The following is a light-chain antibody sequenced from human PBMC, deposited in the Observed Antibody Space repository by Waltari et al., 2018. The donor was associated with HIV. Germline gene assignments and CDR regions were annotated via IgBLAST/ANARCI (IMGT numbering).Light chain of an antibody. Sequence: QSALTQPASVSGSPGQSITMSCTGASGAVGTYHLVSWYQQHPGKAPKLMIYEVNKRPSGVSNRFSGSKSGNTASLTISGLQAEDEAHYFCCSFTGDSTWVFGGGTKLTVL. CDR1: SGAVGTYHL. CDR3: CSFTGDSTWV. V-gene: IGLV2-23*02. CDR2: EVN. J-gene: IGLJ3*02.